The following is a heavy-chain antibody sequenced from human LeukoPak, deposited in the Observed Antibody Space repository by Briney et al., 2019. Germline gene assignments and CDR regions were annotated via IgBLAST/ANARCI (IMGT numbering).Heavy chain of an antibody. CDR3: ARSIRVGAYHY. J-gene: IGHJ4*02. V-gene: IGHV3-66*01. D-gene: IGHD1-26*01. CDR2: IYSGGST. CDR1: GFIFSNYP. Sequence: GGSLRLSCAVSGFIFSNYPMHWVRQAPGKGLEWVSVIYSGGSTYYADSVKGRFTISRDNSKNTLYLQMNSLRAEDTAVYYCARSIRVGAYHYWGQGTLVTVSS.